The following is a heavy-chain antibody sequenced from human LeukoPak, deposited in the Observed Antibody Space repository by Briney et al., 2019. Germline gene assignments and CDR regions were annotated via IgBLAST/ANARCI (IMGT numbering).Heavy chain of an antibody. J-gene: IGHJ6*01. CDR3: AKNRRGQNDCGGDCYFGYYYYYGMDV. CDR1: GFTFSSYG. V-gene: IGHV3-30*18. D-gene: IGHD2-21*02. CDR2: ISYDESNK. Sequence: PGGSLRLSCAASGFTFSSYGIHWVRQAPGQGLEWVGVISYDESNKYYAHTLQGRLTISSDNCKTTLYLQMHSLRAEDPAVYYCAKNRRGQNDCGGDCYFGYYYYYGMDVWGGGTTVPVS.